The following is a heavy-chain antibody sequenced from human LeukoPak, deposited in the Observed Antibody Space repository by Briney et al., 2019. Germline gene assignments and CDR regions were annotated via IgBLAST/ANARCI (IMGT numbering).Heavy chain of an antibody. V-gene: IGHV3-30*03. D-gene: IGHD6-13*01. CDR2: ISYDGSNK. Sequence: GRSLRLSCAASGFTFSSYGMHWVRQAPGKGLEWVAVISYDGSNKYYADSVKGRFTISRDNAKNTLYLQMNSLRVEDTAVYYCAREILAAGKTLTYWGQGSLITVSS. CDR1: GFTFSSYG. J-gene: IGHJ4*02. CDR3: AREILAAGKTLTY.